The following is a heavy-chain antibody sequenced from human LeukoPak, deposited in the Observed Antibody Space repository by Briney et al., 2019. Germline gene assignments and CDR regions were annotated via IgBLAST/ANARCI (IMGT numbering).Heavy chain of an antibody. V-gene: IGHV3-48*04. CDR3: AKGEDAYYFDY. CDR2: ITYSGTTM. J-gene: IGHJ4*02. Sequence: GGSLRLSCAASGFSFSSYSMNWVRQAPGKGLEWISYITYSGTTMYYADSVKGRFTSSRDNAKNSLYLQMNSLRAEDTAVYYCAKGEDAYYFDYWGQGTLVTVSS. CDR1: GFSFSSYS.